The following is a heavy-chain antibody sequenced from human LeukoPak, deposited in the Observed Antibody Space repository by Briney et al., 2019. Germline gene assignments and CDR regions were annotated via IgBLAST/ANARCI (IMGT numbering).Heavy chain of an antibody. Sequence: SQTLSLTCTVSGGSISSGGYYWSWIRQHPGKGLEWIGYIYYSGSTYYNPSLKSRVTISVDTSKNQFSLKLSSVTAADTAVYYCARDSARSIAADWGSDPWGQGTLVTVSS. CDR1: GGSISSGGYY. CDR3: ARDSARSIAADWGSDP. CDR2: IYYSGST. D-gene: IGHD6-6*01. V-gene: IGHV4-31*03. J-gene: IGHJ5*02.